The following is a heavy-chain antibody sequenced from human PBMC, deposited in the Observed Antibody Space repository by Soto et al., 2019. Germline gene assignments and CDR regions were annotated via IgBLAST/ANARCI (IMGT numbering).Heavy chain of an antibody. Sequence: PGGSLRLSCAASGFTFSNAWMNWVRQAPGKGLEWVGRIKSKTDGGTTDYAAPVKGRFTISRDDSKNTLYLQMNSLKTEDTAVFYCTTENPDYGFWGGYVSIDYWGKGTLVPVSP. D-gene: IGHD3-3*01. J-gene: IGHJ4*02. CDR1: GFTFSNAW. V-gene: IGHV3-15*07. CDR3: TTENPDYGFWGGYVSIDY. CDR2: IKSKTDGGTT.